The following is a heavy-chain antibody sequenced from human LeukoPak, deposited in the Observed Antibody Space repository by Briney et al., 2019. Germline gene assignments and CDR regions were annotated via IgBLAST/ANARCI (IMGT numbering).Heavy chain of an antibody. D-gene: IGHD2-8*02. CDR3: AREESGGYFDY. V-gene: IGHV1-46*01. J-gene: IGHJ4*02. Sequence: ASVKVSCKASGYTFTRYGISWVRQAPGQGLEWMGLINPTGSSTNYAQKFRGRVTMTRDTSTSTVYMELSSLRSEDTAVYYCAREESGGYFDYWGQGTLVTVSS. CDR1: GYTFTRYG. CDR2: INPTGSST.